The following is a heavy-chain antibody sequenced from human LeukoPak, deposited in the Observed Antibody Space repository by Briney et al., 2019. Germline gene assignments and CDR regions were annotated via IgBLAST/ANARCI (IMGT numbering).Heavy chain of an antibody. CDR2: ISYDGSNK. D-gene: IGHD5-18*01. CDR1: GFTFSSYA. CDR3: ASDLYSYGYGLFDY. J-gene: IGHJ4*02. V-gene: IGHV3-30*04. Sequence: GGSLRLSCAASGFTFSSYAMHWVRQAPGKGLEWVAVISYDGSNKYYADSVKGRFTISRDNSKNTLYLQMNSLRAEDTAVCYCASDLYSYGYGLFDYWGQGTLVTVSS.